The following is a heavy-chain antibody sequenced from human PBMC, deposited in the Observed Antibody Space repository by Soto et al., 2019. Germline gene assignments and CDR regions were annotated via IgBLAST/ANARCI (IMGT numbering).Heavy chain of an antibody. CDR2: IYYSGST. CDR1: GGSISSGGYY. D-gene: IGHD2-8*02. Sequence: SETLSLTXTVSGGSISSGGYYWTWIRQHPGKGLEWIGYIYYSGSTNYNPSLKSRVTISVDTSKNQFSLKLTSVTAADTAVYYCARDKITGLFDYWGQGTLVTVS. J-gene: IGHJ4*02. CDR3: ARDKITGLFDY. V-gene: IGHV4-31*03.